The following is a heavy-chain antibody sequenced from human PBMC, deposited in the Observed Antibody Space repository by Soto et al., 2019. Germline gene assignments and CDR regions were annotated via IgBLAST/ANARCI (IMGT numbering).Heavy chain of an antibody. Sequence: ASVKVSCKVSGYTLTELSMHWVRQAPGKGLEWMGGFDPEDGETIYAQKFQGRVTMTEDTSTDTAYMELSSLRPGDTAVYYCGTAAYEYGGNSRGHYGYWGQGTLVTVSP. D-gene: IGHD3-16*01. J-gene: IGHJ4*02. V-gene: IGHV1-24*01. CDR2: FDPEDGET. CDR1: GYTLTELS. CDR3: GTAAYEYGGNSRGHYGY.